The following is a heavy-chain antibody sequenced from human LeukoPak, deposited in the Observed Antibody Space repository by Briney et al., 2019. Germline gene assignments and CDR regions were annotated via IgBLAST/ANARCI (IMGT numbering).Heavy chain of an antibody. CDR1: GYGFTTYW. CDR3: ARLYSSPVGGWFDP. V-gene: IGHV5-51*01. CDR2: IFPGDSDT. Sequence: GESLKISCKSSGYGFTTYWIGWVRQMPGKGLEWMGTIFPGDSDTRYSPSLQGQVTISADKSISTAYLQWSSLKASDTAMYYCARLYSSPVGGWFDPWGQGTLVTVSS. J-gene: IGHJ5*02. D-gene: IGHD6-13*01.